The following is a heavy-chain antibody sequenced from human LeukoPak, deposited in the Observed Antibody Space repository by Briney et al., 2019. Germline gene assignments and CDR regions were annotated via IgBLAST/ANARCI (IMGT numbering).Heavy chain of an antibody. V-gene: IGHV3-23*01. CDR2: VIGSGKST. CDR1: GFTFNTYT. CDR3: TRPHVDGGYYYHQY. J-gene: IGHJ4*02. Sequence: GGSLRLSCVASGFTFNTYTMSWVRQAPGKGLEWVSGVIGSGKSTFYADSVKGRFTISRDNSRNTLYLQMNSLRVEDTAVYYCTRPHVDGGYYYHQYWGQGTLVTVSS. D-gene: IGHD3-22*01.